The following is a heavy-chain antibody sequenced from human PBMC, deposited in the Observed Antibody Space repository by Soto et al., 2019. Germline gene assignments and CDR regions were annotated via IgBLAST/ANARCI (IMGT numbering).Heavy chain of an antibody. CDR1: GFTVSSND. J-gene: IGHJ6*02. CDR2: IYSGGIT. D-gene: IGHD2-15*01. Sequence: GGSLRLSCAASGFTVSSNDISWVRQAPWKGLEWVSVIYSGGITYYADSVKGRFTISRDNSKNTMYLRMNSLRAEDAAVYYCARATRYRSGGSCHVWGQRTTVPVCS. V-gene: IGHV3-53*01. CDR3: ARATRYRSGGSCHV.